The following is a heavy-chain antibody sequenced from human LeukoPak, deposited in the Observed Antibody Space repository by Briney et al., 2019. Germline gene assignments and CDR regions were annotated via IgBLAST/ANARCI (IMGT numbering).Heavy chain of an antibody. J-gene: IGHJ4*02. D-gene: IGHD4-11*01. CDR3: ARGYSNYDAAAN. CDR1: GGSFSGYY. V-gene: IGHV4-34*01. CDR2: INHSGST. Sequence: PSETLSLTCAVYGGSFSGYYWSWIRQPPRKGLEWIGEINHSGSTNYNPSLKSRVTISVDTSKNQFSLKLSSVTAADTAVYYCARGYSNYDAAANWGQGTLVTVSS.